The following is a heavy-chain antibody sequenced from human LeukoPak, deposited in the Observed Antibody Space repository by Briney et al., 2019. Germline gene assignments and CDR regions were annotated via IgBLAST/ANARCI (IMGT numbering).Heavy chain of an antibody. CDR3: ARHFGTAYYVTATGGGYFDY. D-gene: IGHD3-10*02. CDR1: GGSISSYY. V-gene: IGHV4-59*08. Sequence: SETLSLTCTVSGGSISSYYWSWIRQPPGKGLEWIGYIYYSGSTNYNPSLKSRVTISVDTSKNQFSLKLSSVTAADTAVYYCARHFGTAYYVTATGGGYFDYWGQGTPVTVSS. J-gene: IGHJ4*02. CDR2: IYYSGST.